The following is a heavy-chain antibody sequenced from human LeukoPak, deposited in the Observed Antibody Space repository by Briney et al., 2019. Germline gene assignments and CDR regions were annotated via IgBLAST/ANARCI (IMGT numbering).Heavy chain of an antibody. Sequence: PGGSLRLSCAASGFTFSSYSMNWVRQAPGKGPEWVSYISSSSSTIYYADSVKGRFTISRDNAKNSLYLQMNSLRAEDTAVYYCARGNRWLVFYYYSMDVWGQGTTVTVSS. CDR3: ARGNRWLVFYYYSMDV. D-gene: IGHD6-19*01. CDR2: ISSSSSTI. J-gene: IGHJ6*02. CDR1: GFTFSSYS. V-gene: IGHV3-48*01.